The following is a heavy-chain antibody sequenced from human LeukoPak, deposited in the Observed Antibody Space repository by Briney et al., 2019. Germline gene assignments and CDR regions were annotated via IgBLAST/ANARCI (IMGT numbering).Heavy chain of an antibody. J-gene: IGHJ4*02. Sequence: ASVKVSCKASGYTFAGYYMHWVRQAPGQGLEWMGRINPNSGGTNYAQKFQGRVTMTRDTSISTAYMELSRLRSDDTAVYYCARESYGLSLNYWGQGTLVTVSS. D-gene: IGHD5-18*01. V-gene: IGHV1-2*06. CDR1: GYTFAGYY. CDR3: ARESYGLSLNY. CDR2: INPNSGGT.